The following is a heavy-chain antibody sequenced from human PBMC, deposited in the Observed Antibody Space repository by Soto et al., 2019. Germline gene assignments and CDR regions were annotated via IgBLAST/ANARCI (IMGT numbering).Heavy chain of an antibody. CDR2: IYYSGST. CDR1: GGSISSYY. J-gene: IGHJ6*02. CDR3: ARANSRFYGMDV. Sequence: QVQLQESGPGLVKPSETLSLTCTVSGGSISSYYWSWIRQPPGKGLEWIGDIYYSGSTNYNPSLKSRVTISVDTSKNQFSLKLSSVTAADTAVYYCARANSRFYGMDVWGQGTTVTVSS. D-gene: IGHD3-3*01. V-gene: IGHV4-59*01.